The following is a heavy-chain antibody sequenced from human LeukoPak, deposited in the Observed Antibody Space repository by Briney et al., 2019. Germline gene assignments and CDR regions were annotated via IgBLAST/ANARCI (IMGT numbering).Heavy chain of an antibody. CDR3: TRDRGTYTWLVP. CDR1: GFTLSDSA. D-gene: IGHD1-26*01. CDR2: IDRPAKSYAT. Sequence: GGSLRRSCAASGFTLSDSAIHWVRQASGKGLEWVGLIDRPAKSYATAYGASVGGRFTISRDDSKNTAYLQMDSLKTEDTALYYCTRDRGTYTWLVPCDQGTLVTVSS. V-gene: IGHV3-73*01. J-gene: IGHJ5*02.